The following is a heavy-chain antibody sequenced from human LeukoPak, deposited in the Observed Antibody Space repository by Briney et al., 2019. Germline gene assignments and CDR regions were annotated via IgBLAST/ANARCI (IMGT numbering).Heavy chain of an antibody. Sequence: SETLSLTCTVSDGSLSGHYWSWIRQPPGKRLEWIGYVSYTGRTKYNPSLQSRVTISIDTSKSQFSLRLTSVTSADTAVYSCARQLPTAAADTRGYFDYWGQGTVVTVSS. CDR3: ARQLPTAAADTRGYFDY. V-gene: IGHV4-59*11. D-gene: IGHD6-25*01. J-gene: IGHJ4*01. CDR2: VSYTGRT. CDR1: DGSLSGHY.